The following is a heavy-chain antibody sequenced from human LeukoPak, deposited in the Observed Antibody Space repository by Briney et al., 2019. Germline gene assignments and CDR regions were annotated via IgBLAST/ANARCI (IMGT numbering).Heavy chain of an antibody. CDR3: AKGPLRGTAAAIDY. Sequence: PGKSLRLSCAASGFTFNNYGMHWVRQAPGKGLEWVAVISYGGRNIHYPDSVKGRFTISRDISTDTLWLQMDSLRTGDTAVYYCAKGPLRGTAAAIDYWGQGTLVTVSS. CDR1: GFTFNNYG. D-gene: IGHD2-2*01. J-gene: IGHJ4*02. CDR2: ISYGGRNI. V-gene: IGHV3-30*18.